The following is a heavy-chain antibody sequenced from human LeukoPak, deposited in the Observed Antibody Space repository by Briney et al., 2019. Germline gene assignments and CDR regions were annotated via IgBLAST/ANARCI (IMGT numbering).Heavy chain of an antibody. CDR1: GFTFDDYA. D-gene: IGHD3-3*01. CDR3: AKGYYDFWSDWDYMDV. CDR2: ISWNSGSI. V-gene: IGHV3-9*03. Sequence: PGRSLRLSCAASGFTFDDYAMHWARQAPGKGLEWVSGISWNSGSIGYADSVKGRFTISRDNAKNSLYLQMNSLRAEDMALYYCAKGYYDFWSDWDYMDVWGKGTTVTVSS. J-gene: IGHJ6*03.